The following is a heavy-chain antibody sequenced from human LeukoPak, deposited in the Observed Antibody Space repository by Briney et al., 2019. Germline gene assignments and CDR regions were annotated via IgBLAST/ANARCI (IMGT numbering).Heavy chain of an antibody. Sequence: GGSLRLSCEGSAFIFSGHWMNWVRQTPGKGLEWVSGISGTTSGTYYADSVKGRFTISRDNSKNTLFLQVNSLRAEDTAVYYCAKVRTYFYHGLDVWGQGTTVTVSS. J-gene: IGHJ6*02. CDR3: AKVRTYFYHGLDV. CDR2: ISGTTSGT. CDR1: AFIFSGHW. V-gene: IGHV3-23*01. D-gene: IGHD1-14*01.